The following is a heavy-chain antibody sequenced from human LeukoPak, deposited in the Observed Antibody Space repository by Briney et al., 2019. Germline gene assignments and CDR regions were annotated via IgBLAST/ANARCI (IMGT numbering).Heavy chain of an antibody. CDR3: ARAGDYGDYVGWFDP. CDR2: INPNNDGI. Sequence: ASVKVSCKASGYTFTDHYMHWVRQAPGQGLEWMGWINPNNDGINNYAHKFQGRVTMTRDTSISTAYMELSGLASDDTAVYYCARAGDYGDYVGWFDPWGQGTLVTVSS. CDR1: GYTFTDHY. D-gene: IGHD4-17*01. V-gene: IGHV1-2*07. J-gene: IGHJ5*02.